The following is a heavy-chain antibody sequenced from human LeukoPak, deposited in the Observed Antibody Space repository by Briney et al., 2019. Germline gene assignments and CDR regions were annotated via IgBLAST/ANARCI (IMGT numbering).Heavy chain of an antibody. J-gene: IGHJ4*02. CDR2: VSYDGTYK. D-gene: IGHD3-22*01. V-gene: IGHV3-30*18. CDR1: GFTFSNYW. CDR3: AKDGTSFISYYYDSSGFYDC. Sequence: GGSLRLSCTGSGFTFSNYWMHWVRQAPGKGLVWVAAVSYDGTYKYYADSMKGRFTVSRDNSKNTLYLQVNTLRAEDTAVYYCAKDGTSFISYYYDSSGFYDCWGQGTLVTVSS.